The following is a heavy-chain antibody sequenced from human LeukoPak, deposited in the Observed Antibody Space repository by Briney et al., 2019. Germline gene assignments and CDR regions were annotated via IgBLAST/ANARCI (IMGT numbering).Heavy chain of an antibody. V-gene: IGHV7-4-1*02. J-gene: IGHJ3*02. CDR2: INTNTGKS. CDR1: GYTFTNYT. D-gene: IGHD2-8*02. CDR3: ARDLWVLYSSGHDAFDI. Sequence: ASVKVSCKASGYTFTNYTMNWVRQAPGQGLEWMGWINTNTGKSAYAQGFTGRFVLALDTSVSTAYLQINSLKAEDTAMYYCARDLWVLYSSGHDAFDIWGQGTMVTVSS.